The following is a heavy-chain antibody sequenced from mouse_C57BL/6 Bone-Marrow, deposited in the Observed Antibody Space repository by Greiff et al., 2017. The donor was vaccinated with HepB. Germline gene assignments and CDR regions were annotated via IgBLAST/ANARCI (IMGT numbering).Heavy chain of an antibody. CDR1: GYTFTSYG. D-gene: IGHD1-1*01. Sequence: VKLVASGAELARPGASVKLSCKASGYTFTSYGISWVKQRTGQGLKWIGEIYPRSGNTYYNEKFKGKATLTADKSSSTAYMELRILTSEDSAVYFCARCPHYYGSHYAMDYWGQGTSVTVSS. CDR2: IYPRSGNT. CDR3: ARCPHYYGSHYAMDY. V-gene: IGHV1-81*01. J-gene: IGHJ4*01.